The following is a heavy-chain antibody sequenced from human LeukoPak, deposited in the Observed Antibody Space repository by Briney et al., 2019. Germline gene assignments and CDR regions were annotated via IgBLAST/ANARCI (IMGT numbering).Heavy chain of an antibody. CDR1: GFTFSTFA. V-gene: IGHV3-20*04. CDR2: INWNGGST. CDR3: ARSRHSYDSSGFPHY. J-gene: IGHJ4*02. D-gene: IGHD3-22*01. Sequence: GGSLRLSCAASGFTFSTFAMIGVRQPPGKGLEWVSGINWNGGSTGYADSVKGRFTISRDNAKNSLYLQMNSLRAEDTALYYCARSRHSYDSSGFPHYWGQGTLVTVSS.